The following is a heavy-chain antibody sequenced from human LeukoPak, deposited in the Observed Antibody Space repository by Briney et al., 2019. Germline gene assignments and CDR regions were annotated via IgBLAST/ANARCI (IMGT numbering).Heavy chain of an antibody. Sequence: GGSLRLSCAASGFTVSRNYMSWARLAPGKGLEWVSIITSAGATHYPTSVKGRFTISRDNSKNTMYLQMNSLRAEDTAVYYCATRGLSGYYYGMDVWGQGTTVTVSS. CDR1: GFTVSRNY. CDR3: ATRGLSGYYYGMDV. V-gene: IGHV3-66*01. CDR2: ITSAGAT. D-gene: IGHD3/OR15-3a*01. J-gene: IGHJ6*02.